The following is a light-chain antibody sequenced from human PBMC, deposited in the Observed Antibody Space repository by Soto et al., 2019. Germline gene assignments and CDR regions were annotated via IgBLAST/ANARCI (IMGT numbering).Light chain of an antibody. J-gene: IGKJ2*01. V-gene: IGKV3-20*01. CDR3: QQYDRSPQT. CDR1: QSVNSFY. Sequence: EIVLTQSPGTLSLSPGERATLSCRASQSVNSFYLAWYQQRPGQAPRLLIYGASSKATGIADRFSGSGSGTDFTLTISRLESEDFAVYYCQQYDRSPQTFGQGTKLEIK. CDR2: GAS.